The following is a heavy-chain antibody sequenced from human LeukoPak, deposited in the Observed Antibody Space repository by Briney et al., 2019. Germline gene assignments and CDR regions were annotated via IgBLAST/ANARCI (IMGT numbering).Heavy chain of an antibody. CDR1: GYTFIDYY. CDR2: INPNSGGT. Sequence: ASVKVSFKASGYTFIDYYMHWVGQAPGQGLEWMGWINPNSGGTNYAQKFQGRVTMTRDTSISTAYMELSRLRSDDTAVYYCARDRHYYDSNGRLGFATWGEGTLVTVSS. D-gene: IGHD3-22*01. V-gene: IGHV1-2*02. J-gene: IGHJ5*02. CDR3: ARDRHYYDSNGRLGFAT.